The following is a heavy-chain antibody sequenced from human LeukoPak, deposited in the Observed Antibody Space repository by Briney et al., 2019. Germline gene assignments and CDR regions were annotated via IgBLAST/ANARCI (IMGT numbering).Heavy chain of an antibody. Sequence: GGALRLSCAASGFTFSRYGMHWVRQAPGKGGERVAFIRDDGSNKYYADSVKGGVTISSDNSNTTLYLQMNRLRAEDTAVYYCANEEHYSDSSGYYSAFDIWGQGTLVTVSS. CDR2: IRDDGSNK. D-gene: IGHD3-22*01. J-gene: IGHJ3*02. CDR1: GFTFSRYG. CDR3: ANEEHYSDSSGYYSAFDI. V-gene: IGHV3-30*02.